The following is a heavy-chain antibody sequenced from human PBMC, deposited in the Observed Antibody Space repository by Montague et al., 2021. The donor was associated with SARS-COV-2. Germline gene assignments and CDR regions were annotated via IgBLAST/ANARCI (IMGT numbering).Heavy chain of an antibody. CDR3: ARHASYNYSKVLYYYYYYGMDV. Sequence: SETLSLTCTVSGGSISSSSYYWGWIRQPPGKGLEWIGSIDYSGSTYYXXXLKSRVTISVDTSKNQFSLKLSSVIAADTAVYYCARHASYNYSKVLYYYYYYGMDVWGQGTTVTVSS. D-gene: IGHD4-11*01. CDR2: IDYSGST. CDR1: GGSISSSSYY. V-gene: IGHV4-39*01. J-gene: IGHJ6*02.